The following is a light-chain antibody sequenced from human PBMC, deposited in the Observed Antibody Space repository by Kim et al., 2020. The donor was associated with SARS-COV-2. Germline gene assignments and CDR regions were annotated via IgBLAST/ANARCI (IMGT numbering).Light chain of an antibody. CDR1: QSISNY. CDR3: QQSYTTPLFT. Sequence: SVGDRVTITCRASQSISNYLNWYQKKPGNAPKLLIYAASNLQRGVPSRFSGRGSGTDFTLTIISLQPEDFATYYCQQSYTTPLFTFGPGTKVDIK. CDR2: AAS. V-gene: IGKV1-39*01. J-gene: IGKJ3*01.